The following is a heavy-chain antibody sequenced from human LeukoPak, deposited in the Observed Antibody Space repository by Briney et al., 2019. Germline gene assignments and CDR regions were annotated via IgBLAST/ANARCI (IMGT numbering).Heavy chain of an antibody. J-gene: IGHJ4*02. V-gene: IGHV1-8*01. D-gene: IGHD2-2*01. CDR3: ARGPFRAYCSSTSCYGPYYFDY. CDR1: GYTFTSYD. Sequence: ASVKVSCKASGYTFTSYDINWVRQATGQGLEWMGWMNPNSGNTGYAQKFQGRDTMTRNTSISTAYMELSSLRSEDTAVYYCARGPFRAYCSSTSCYGPYYFDYWGQGTLVTVSS. CDR2: MNPNSGNT.